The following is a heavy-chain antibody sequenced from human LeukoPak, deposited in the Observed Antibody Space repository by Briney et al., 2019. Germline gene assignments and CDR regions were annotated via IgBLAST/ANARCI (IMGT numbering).Heavy chain of an antibody. J-gene: IGHJ4*02. D-gene: IGHD3-22*01. CDR1: GGTFSSYA. CDR2: IIPIFGTA. CDR3: ARPIYDSSGFDY. Sequence: ASVKVSCKASGGTFSSYAISWVRQAPRQGLEWMGGIIPIFGTANYAQKFQGRVTITADESTSTAYMELSSLRSEDTAVYYCARPIYDSSGFDYWGQGTLVTVSS. V-gene: IGHV1-69*13.